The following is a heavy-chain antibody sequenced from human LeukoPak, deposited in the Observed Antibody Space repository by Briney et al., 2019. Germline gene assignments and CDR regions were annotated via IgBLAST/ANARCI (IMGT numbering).Heavy chain of an antibody. Sequence: SETLSLTCTVSGTSIIIHNWSWIRQPPGEGLEWIGYIYYSGSTNYNPSLKSRVTISVDTSKNQFSLKLSSVTAADTAVYYCARDTQTLDAFDIWGQGTMVTVSS. J-gene: IGHJ3*02. CDR2: IYYSGST. CDR3: ARDTQTLDAFDI. V-gene: IGHV4-59*11. CDR1: GTSIIIHN.